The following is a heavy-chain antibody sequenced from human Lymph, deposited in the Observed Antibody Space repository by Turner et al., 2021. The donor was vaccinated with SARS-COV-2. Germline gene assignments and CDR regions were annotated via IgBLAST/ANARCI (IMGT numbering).Heavy chain of an antibody. CDR1: GYSFPTYW. D-gene: IGHD5-12*01. J-gene: IGHJ4*02. Sequence: EVQLVQSGAEVKKPGESLKISCKGSGYSFPTYWIGWVRQMPGKGLEWMGIIYPGDSDTRYSPSFQGQVTISADKSISTAYLQWSSLKASDTAMYYCARLPIARGYSGYEFYYFDYWGQGTLVTVS. CDR3: ARLPIARGYSGYEFYYFDY. V-gene: IGHV5-51*01. CDR2: IYPGDSDT.